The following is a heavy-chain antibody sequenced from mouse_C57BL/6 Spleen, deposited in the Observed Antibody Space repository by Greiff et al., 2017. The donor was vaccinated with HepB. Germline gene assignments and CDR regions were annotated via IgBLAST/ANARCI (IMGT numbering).Heavy chain of an antibody. Sequence: QVQLQQPGAELVRPGSSVKLSCKASGYTFTSYWMHWVKQRPIQGLEWIGNIDPSDSETHYNQKFKDKATLTVDKSSSTAYMQLSSLTSEDSAVYYCARSDGSSYAYWGQGTLVTVSA. CDR3: ARSDGSSYAY. CDR1: GYTFTSYW. J-gene: IGHJ3*01. V-gene: IGHV1-52*01. D-gene: IGHD1-1*01. CDR2: IDPSDSET.